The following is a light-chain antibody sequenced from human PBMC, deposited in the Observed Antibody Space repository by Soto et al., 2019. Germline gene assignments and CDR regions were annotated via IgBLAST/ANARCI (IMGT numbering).Light chain of an antibody. CDR2: AAS. CDR3: QQYANWPKT. V-gene: IGKV3-15*01. Sequence: ILMTQSPDTLSVSPGERATLACRASQSIAEKVVWYQQKSGKAPRLLIYAASTRAAGVPARFSGSGSGTEFTLTISSLQSADIAVYFCQQYANWPKTFGQGTKVEIK. J-gene: IGKJ1*01. CDR1: QSIAEK.